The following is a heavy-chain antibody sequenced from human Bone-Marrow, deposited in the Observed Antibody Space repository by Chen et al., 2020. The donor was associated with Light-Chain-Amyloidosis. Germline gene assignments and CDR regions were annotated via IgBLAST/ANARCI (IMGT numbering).Heavy chain of an antibody. J-gene: IGHJ3*01. CDR3: ARDINPAYNGMYYDAFDV. D-gene: IGHD1-26*01. CDR1: GFTFNSYW. V-gene: IGHV3-7*03. Sequence: EMQLVESGGGLVQPGGSLRLSCAASGFTFNSYWMTWVRQVPGKGPEWVANVNRDGSKSYYVDSVQGRFIISRDNAKNSLFLQMNNVRAEDTAVYYCARDINPAYNGMYYDAFDVWGHGTMVTVSS. CDR2: VNRDGSKS.